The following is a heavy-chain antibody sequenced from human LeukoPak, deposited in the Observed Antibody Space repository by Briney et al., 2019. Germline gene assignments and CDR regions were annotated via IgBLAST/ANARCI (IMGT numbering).Heavy chain of an antibody. V-gene: IGHV4-30-2*01. CDR1: GGSISSGGYY. CDR2: IYHSGST. J-gene: IGHJ3*02. D-gene: IGHD6-13*01. Sequence: PSETLSLTCTVSGGSISSGGYYWSWIRQPPGKGLEWIGYIYHSGSTYYNPSLKSRVTISVDRSKNQFSLKLSSVTAADTAVYYCARDRGAAAGTERPYAFDIWGQGTMVTVSS. CDR3: ARDRGAAAGTERPYAFDI.